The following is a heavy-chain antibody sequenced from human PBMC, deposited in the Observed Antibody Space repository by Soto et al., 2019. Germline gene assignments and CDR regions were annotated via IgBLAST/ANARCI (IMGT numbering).Heavy chain of an antibody. J-gene: IGHJ6*02. Sequence: QVQLQESGPGLVKPSETLSLTCTVSGGSISSYYWSWIRQPPGKGLEWIGYIYYSGSTNYNPSPKSPVTISVDTSKNQFSLKLSSVTAADTAVYYCARGDPLLWFGEKVYYGMDVWGQGTTVTVSS. CDR2: IYYSGST. CDR3: ARGDPLLWFGEKVYYGMDV. CDR1: GGSISSYY. V-gene: IGHV4-59*01. D-gene: IGHD3-10*01.